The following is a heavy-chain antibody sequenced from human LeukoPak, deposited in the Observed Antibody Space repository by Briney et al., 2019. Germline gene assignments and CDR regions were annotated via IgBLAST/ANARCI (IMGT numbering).Heavy chain of an antibody. Sequence: SQTLSLTCTVSGGSISSGDYYWSWIRQPPGKGLEWIGYIYYSGSTYYNPSLKSRVTTSVDTSKNQFSLKLSSVTAADTAVYYCARRPDCSSTSCYSFWFDPWGQGTLVTVSS. V-gene: IGHV4-30-4*08. J-gene: IGHJ5*02. CDR1: GGSISSGDYY. CDR3: ARRPDCSSTSCYSFWFDP. D-gene: IGHD2-2*02. CDR2: IYYSGST.